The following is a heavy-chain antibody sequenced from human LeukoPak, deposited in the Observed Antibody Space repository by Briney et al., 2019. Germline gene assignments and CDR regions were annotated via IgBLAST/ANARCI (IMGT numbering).Heavy chain of an antibody. Sequence: PGGSLRLSCAASGYTFSSYSMNWVREAPGKGLEWVSSISGSSSYIYYADSVKGRFTISRDNAKNTLYLQMNSLRAEDTAVYYCARATQQWLAHNWFDPWGQGTLVTVSS. V-gene: IGHV3-21*01. CDR2: ISGSSSYI. J-gene: IGHJ5*02. D-gene: IGHD6-19*01. CDR3: ARATQQWLAHNWFDP. CDR1: GYTFSSYS.